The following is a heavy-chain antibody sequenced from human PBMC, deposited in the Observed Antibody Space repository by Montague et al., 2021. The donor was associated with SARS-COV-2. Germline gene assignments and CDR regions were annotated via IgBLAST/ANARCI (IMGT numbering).Heavy chain of an antibody. D-gene: IGHD6-13*01. CDR2: IYYSGST. J-gene: IGHJ4*02. Sequence: SETLSLTCTVSGYSITSSSYYWGWIRQPPGKGLEWIGSIYYSGSTYYNPSLKSRVTISVDTTKNQFSLKMGSVTAADTAVYYCARDLRITTPGNYWGQGTLVTVSS. V-gene: IGHV4-39*02. CDR1: GYSITSSSYY. CDR3: ARDLRITTPGNY.